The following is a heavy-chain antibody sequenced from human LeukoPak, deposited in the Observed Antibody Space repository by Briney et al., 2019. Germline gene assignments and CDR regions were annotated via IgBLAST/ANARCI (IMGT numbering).Heavy chain of an antibody. CDR3: ARGYSSGWYLDYYYYYMDV. Sequence: ASQTLSLTCTVSGGSISSGSYYWSWIRQPAGKGLEWIGRIYTSGSTNYNPSLKSRVTISVDTSKNQFSLKLSSVTAADTAVYYCARGYSSGWYLDYYYYYMDVWGKGTTVTVSS. V-gene: IGHV4-61*02. J-gene: IGHJ6*03. CDR2: IYTSGST. CDR1: GGSISSGSYY. D-gene: IGHD6-19*01.